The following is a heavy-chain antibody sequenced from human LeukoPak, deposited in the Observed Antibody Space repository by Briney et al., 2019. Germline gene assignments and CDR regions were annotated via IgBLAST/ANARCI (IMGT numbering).Heavy chain of an antibody. J-gene: IGHJ3*02. CDR2: IIPIFGTA. D-gene: IGHD3-10*01. Sequence: GASVKVSCKASGGTFGSYAISWVRQAPGQGLEWMGGIIPIFGTANYAQKFQGRVTITADESTSTAYMELSSLRSEDTAVYYCAREIGSGSHDAFDIRGQGTMVTVSS. CDR1: GGTFGSYA. V-gene: IGHV1-69*13. CDR3: AREIGSGSHDAFDI.